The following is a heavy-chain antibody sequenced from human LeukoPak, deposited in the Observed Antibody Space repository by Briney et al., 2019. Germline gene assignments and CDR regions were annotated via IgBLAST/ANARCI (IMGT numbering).Heavy chain of an antibody. D-gene: IGHD6-6*01. CDR2: IYYSGST. Sequence: PGGSLRLSCAASGFTFSSYAMTWVRQAPGKGLEWIGYIYYSGSTNYNPSLKSRVTISVDTSKNQFSLKLSSVTAADTAVYYCASFEYSSSSFDYWGQGTLVTVSS. CDR3: ASFEYSSSSFDY. CDR1: GFTFSSYA. J-gene: IGHJ4*02. V-gene: IGHV4-59*01.